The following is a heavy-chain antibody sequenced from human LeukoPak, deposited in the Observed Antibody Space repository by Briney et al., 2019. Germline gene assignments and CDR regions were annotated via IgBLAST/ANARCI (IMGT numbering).Heavy chain of an antibody. CDR2: IYHSGST. V-gene: IGHV4-38-2*02. Sequence: SETLSLTCTVSGYSISSGYYWGWIRQPPGKGLEWIGSIYHSGSTYYNPSLKSRVTISVDTSKNQFSLKLSSVTAADTAVYYCARGALRGTMVRGVNPPYFDYWGQGTLVTVSS. CDR3: ARGALRGTMVRGVNPPYFDY. J-gene: IGHJ4*02. D-gene: IGHD3-10*01. CDR1: GYSISSGYY.